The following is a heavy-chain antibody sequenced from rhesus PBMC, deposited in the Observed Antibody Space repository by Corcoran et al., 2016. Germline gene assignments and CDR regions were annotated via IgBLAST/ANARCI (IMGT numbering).Heavy chain of an antibody. CDR2: IDPSDSDN. CDR3: ATLLPGNVAY. Sequence: EVQLVQSGAEVKRPGESLKISCKTSGYSFTSYWISWVRQMPGKGLEWMGSIDPSDSDNRYSPSFQGQVTFSADKSISTAYLQWSSLNASDTATYYCATLLPGNVAYWGQGVLVTVSS. J-gene: IGHJ4*01. CDR1: GYSFTSYW. D-gene: IGHD2-15*01. V-gene: IGHV5-2*01.